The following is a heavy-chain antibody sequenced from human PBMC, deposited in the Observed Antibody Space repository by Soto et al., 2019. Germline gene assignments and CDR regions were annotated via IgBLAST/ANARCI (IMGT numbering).Heavy chain of an antibody. V-gene: IGHV4-4*02. CDR2: IYHSGST. CDR3: AREGASATGDYYGMDV. J-gene: IGHJ6*02. D-gene: IGHD3-10*01. Sequence: QVQLQESGPGLVKPSGTLSLTCAVSGGSISSSNWWSWVRQPPGKGLEWVGEIYHSGSTNYNPSLKSRVTIAVDKSKNQFSLKLSSVTAADTAVYYCAREGASATGDYYGMDVWGQGTTVTVSS. CDR1: GGSISSSNW.